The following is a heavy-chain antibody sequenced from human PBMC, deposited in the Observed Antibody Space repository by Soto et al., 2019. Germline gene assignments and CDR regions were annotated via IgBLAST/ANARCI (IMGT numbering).Heavy chain of an antibody. CDR2: IYSGGST. J-gene: IGHJ4*02. CDR3: ARDPWAADY. V-gene: IGHV3-NL1*01. D-gene: IGHD3-16*01. Sequence: GGSLRLSCAASGFTFKNYGMHWVRQAPCKGLEWVAVIYSGGSTFYADSVRGRFTISRDNSKNTVNLQMNSLRAEDTAVYYCARDPWAADYWGQGTLVTVSS. CDR1: GFTFKNYG.